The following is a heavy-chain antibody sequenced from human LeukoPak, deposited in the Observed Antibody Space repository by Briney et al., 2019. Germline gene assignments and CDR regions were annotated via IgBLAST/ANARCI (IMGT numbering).Heavy chain of an antibody. J-gene: IGHJ4*02. D-gene: IGHD3-10*01. V-gene: IGHV4-38-2*02. CDR2: IYHSGST. CDR3: ASSMVRGVMFDY. CDR1: GGSISSYY. Sequence: SETLSLTCTVSGGSISSYYWGWIRQPPGKGLEWIGSIYHSGSTYYNPSLKSRVTISVDTSKNQFSLKLSSVTAADTAVYYCASSMVRGVMFDYWGQGTLVTVSS.